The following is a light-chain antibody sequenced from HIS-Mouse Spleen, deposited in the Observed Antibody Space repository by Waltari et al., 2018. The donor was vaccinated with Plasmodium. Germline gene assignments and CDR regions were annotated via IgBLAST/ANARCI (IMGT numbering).Light chain of an antibody. V-gene: IGKV4-1*01. J-gene: IGKJ2*01. CDR1: QSVLYSSNNKNY. Sequence: IVMTQSPDPLAVSLGETATIDCKSSQSVLYSSNNKNYLAWYQQKPGQPPKLLIYWASTRESGVPDRFSGSGSGTDFTLTISSLQAEDVAVYYCQQYYSTPYTFGQGTKLEIK. CDR3: QQYYSTPYT. CDR2: WAS.